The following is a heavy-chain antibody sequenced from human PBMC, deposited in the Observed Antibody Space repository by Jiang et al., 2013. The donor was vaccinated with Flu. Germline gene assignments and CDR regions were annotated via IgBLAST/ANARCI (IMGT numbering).Heavy chain of an antibody. V-gene: IGHV5-51*01. Sequence: GAEVKKPGESLKISCKGSGYSFTSYWIGWVRQMPGKGLEWMGIIYPGDSDTRYSPSFQGQVTISADKSISTAYLQWSSLKASDTAMYYCARHATYYDSSGYSPSVYFQHWGQGTLVTVSS. CDR3: ARHATYYDSSGYSPSVYFQH. CDR2: IYPGDSDT. J-gene: IGHJ1*01. D-gene: IGHD3-22*01. CDR1: GYSFTSYW.